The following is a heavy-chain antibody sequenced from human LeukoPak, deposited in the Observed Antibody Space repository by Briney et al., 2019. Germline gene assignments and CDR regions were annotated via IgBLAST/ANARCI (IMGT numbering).Heavy chain of an antibody. D-gene: IGHD2-2*01. CDR3: ARAGGDIVVVPAAPFDY. J-gene: IGHJ4*02. V-gene: IGHV3-30-3*01. CDR2: ISYDGSNK. Sequence: GGSLRLSCAASGFTFSSYAMHWVRQAPGKGLEWVAVISYDGSNKYYADSVKGRFTISRDNSKNTLYLQMNSLRAEDTAVYYCARAGGDIVVVPAAPFDYWGQGTLVTVSS. CDR1: GFTFSSYA.